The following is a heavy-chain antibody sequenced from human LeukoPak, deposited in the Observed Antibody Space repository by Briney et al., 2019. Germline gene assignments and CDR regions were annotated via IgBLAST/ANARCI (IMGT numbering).Heavy chain of an antibody. D-gene: IGHD3-16*01. CDR3: ARDLGFGYFDY. CDR2: INPNRGDT. Sequence: ASVKVSCKASGYTFTGYYMHWVRQAPGQGLEWMGWINPNRGDTNYAQKFQGRVTMTRDMSTSTVYMELSSLRSEDTAVYYCARDLGFGYFDYWGQGTLVTVSS. CDR1: GYTFTGYY. J-gene: IGHJ4*02. V-gene: IGHV1-2*02.